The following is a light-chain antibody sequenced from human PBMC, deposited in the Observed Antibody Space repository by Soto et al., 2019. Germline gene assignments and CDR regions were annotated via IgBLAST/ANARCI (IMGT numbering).Light chain of an antibody. CDR1: QSVGTD. CDR2: DAS. Sequence: VLTQSPATLSLSPGARATLSCRASQSVGTDLAWYQQKPGQAPRLLIFDASQRAAAFPARFSGSGSGTDFPLTISSLEPEDFAVYYCQHRSTSFTFAPGTKVEIK. V-gene: IGKV3-11*01. CDR3: QHRSTSFT. J-gene: IGKJ3*01.